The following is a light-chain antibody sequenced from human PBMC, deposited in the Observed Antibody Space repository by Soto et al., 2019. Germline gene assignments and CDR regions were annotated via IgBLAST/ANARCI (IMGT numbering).Light chain of an antibody. V-gene: IGKV3D-15*01. CDR3: QQYDDWLRLT. CDR2: GAT. J-gene: IGKJ4*01. Sequence: EVVMTQFPATLSVSPGEGATLSCRASQSVNIYLAWYQQKPGQAPRLLIFGATYRATGIPARFSGSGSGTEFNLTISSLQSEDFGVYFCQQYDDWLRLTFGGGTKVEI. CDR1: QSVNIY.